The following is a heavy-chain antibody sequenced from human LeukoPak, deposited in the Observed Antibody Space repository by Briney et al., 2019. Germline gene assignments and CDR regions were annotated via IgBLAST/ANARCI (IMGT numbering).Heavy chain of an antibody. CDR2: IYHSGST. V-gene: IGHV4-38-2*02. Sequence: PSETLSLTCAVSGYSISSGYYWGWIRQPPGKGLEGIGSIYHSGSTYYNPSLKSRVTISVDTSKNQFSLKLSSVTAADTAVYYCARDCTNGVCLDYWGQGTLVTVSS. CDR3: ARDCTNGVCLDY. D-gene: IGHD2-8*01. J-gene: IGHJ4*02. CDR1: GYSISSGYY.